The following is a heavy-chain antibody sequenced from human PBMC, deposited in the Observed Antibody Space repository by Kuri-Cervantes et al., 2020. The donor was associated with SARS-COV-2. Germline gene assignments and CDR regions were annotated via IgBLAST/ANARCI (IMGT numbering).Heavy chain of an antibody. CDR1: GGSISSSSYY. V-gene: IGHV4-39*01. Sequence: SETLSLTCTVSGGSISSSSYYWGWIRQPPGKGLEWIGSIYYSGSTYYNPSLKSRVTISVDTSKNQLSLKLSSVTAADTAAYYCARSRGYCSSTSCFYYYGMDVWGQGTTVTVSS. J-gene: IGHJ6*02. CDR3: ARSRGYCSSTSCFYYYGMDV. D-gene: IGHD2-2*01. CDR2: IYYSGST.